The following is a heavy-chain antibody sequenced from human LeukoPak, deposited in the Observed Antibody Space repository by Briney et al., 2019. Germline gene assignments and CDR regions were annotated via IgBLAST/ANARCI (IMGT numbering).Heavy chain of an antibody. CDR2: IYYSGST. Sequence: SETLSLTCTVSGGSISSYYWSWIRQPPGKGLEWIGYIYYSGSTNYNPSLKSRVAISVDTSKNQFSLKLSSVTAADTAVYYCAARGYDFWSGRGNFDYWGQGTLVTVSS. D-gene: IGHD3-3*01. CDR3: AARGYDFWSGRGNFDY. CDR1: GGSISSYY. J-gene: IGHJ4*02. V-gene: IGHV4-59*01.